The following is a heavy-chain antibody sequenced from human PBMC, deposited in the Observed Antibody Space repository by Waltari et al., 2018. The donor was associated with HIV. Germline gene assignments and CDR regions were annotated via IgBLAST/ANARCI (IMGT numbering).Heavy chain of an antibody. Sequence: QVQLQQLAARLLKPSETLSLTCGVSGGPSSDYYWSWIRQSPGKGLAWIGEINRGGRTNYNPSLMRLPTISEDTSKNEFSLRLKSMTVADTAIYFCARVRPPGMLTLDSEWWTGWYFDLWGRGTLITVSS. J-gene: IGHJ2*01. CDR2: INRGGRT. CDR1: GGPSSDYY. D-gene: IGHD2-8*01. V-gene: IGHV4-34*01. CDR3: ARVRPPGMLTLDSEWWTGWYFDL.